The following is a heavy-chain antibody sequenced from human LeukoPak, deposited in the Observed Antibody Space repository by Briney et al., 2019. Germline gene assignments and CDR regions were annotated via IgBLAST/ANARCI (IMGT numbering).Heavy chain of an antibody. CDR1: GGTFSSYA. J-gene: IGHJ4*02. D-gene: IGHD6-13*01. CDR3: ARVLAAAGTYYFDY. CDR2: IIPILGIA. Sequence: SVTVSCKASGGTFSSYAISWVRQAPGQGLEWMGRIIPILGIANYAQKFQGRVTITADKSTSTAYMELSSLRSEDTAVYYCARVLAAAGTYYFDYWGQGTLVTVSS. V-gene: IGHV1-69*04.